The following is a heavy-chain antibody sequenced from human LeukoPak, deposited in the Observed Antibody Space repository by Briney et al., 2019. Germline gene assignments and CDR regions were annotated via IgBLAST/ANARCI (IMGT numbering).Heavy chain of an antibody. Sequence: GGSLRLSCAASGFTFSNYVMHWVRQAPGKGLEWVAVTSYDGSNKYYADSVKGRFTISRDNSKNTLYLQMNSLRPEDTAVYYCAKNPGRYSRPGGYFDYWGQGPLVTVSP. CDR2: TSYDGSNK. D-gene: IGHD6-13*01. V-gene: IGHV3-30*18. CDR1: GFTFSNYV. J-gene: IGHJ4*02. CDR3: AKNPGRYSRPGGYFDY.